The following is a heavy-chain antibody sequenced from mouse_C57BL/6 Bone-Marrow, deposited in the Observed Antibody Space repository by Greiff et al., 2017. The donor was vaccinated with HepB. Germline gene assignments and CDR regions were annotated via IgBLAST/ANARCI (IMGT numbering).Heavy chain of an antibody. CDR3: ARQGGLLYYFDY. Sequence: VMLVESGGDLVKPGGSLKLSCAASGFTFSSYGMSWVRQTPDKRLEWVATISSGGSYTYYPDSVKGRFTISRDNAKNTLYLQMSSLKSEDTAMYYCARQGGLLYYFDYWGQGTTLTVSS. CDR1: GFTFSSYG. V-gene: IGHV5-6*02. CDR2: ISSGGSYT. J-gene: IGHJ2*01. D-gene: IGHD1-1*01.